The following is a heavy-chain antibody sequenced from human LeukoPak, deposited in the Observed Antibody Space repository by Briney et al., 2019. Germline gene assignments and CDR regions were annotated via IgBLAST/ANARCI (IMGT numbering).Heavy chain of an antibody. CDR3: ARDGNDILTGYYKAPLDY. CDR2: IIPIFRTA. CDR1: GGTFSSYA. V-gene: IGHV1-69*01. D-gene: IGHD3-9*01. J-gene: IGHJ4*02. Sequence: SVTVSCKASGGTFSSYAISWVRQAPGQGLEWMGGIIPIFRTANYAQKFQGRVTINADESTSTAYMGLSSLRSEDTAVYYCARDGNDILTGYYKAPLDYWGQGTLVTVSS.